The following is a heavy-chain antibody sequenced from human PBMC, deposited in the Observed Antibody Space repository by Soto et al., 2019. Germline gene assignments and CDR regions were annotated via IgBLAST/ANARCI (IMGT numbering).Heavy chain of an antibody. J-gene: IGHJ4*02. V-gene: IGHV1-18*04. CDR3: ASPRVDTAMDFDY. CDR1: GYTFSTSG. Sequence: ASVKVSCKTSGYTFSTSGISWVRQAPGQGLEWVGWIRPDNGNTKYSQKFQGRVTITRDTSASTADMELSSLRSEDTAVYYCASPRVDTAMDFDYWGQGTLVTVSS. D-gene: IGHD5-18*01. CDR2: IRPDNGNT.